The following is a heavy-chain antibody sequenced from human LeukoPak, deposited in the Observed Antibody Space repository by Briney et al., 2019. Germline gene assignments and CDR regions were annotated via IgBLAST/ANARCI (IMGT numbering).Heavy chain of an antibody. J-gene: IGHJ4*02. CDR2: ISDSGGST. CDR3: ASVLLWFGELARDY. CDR1: GFTLSSYA. D-gene: IGHD3-10*01. Sequence: GGSLRLSCAASGFTLSSYAMSWVRQAPGKGLEWVSAISDSGGSTYYADSVKGRFTISRDNSKNTLYLQMNSLRAEDTAVYYCASVLLWFGELARDYWGQGTLVTVSS. V-gene: IGHV3-23*01.